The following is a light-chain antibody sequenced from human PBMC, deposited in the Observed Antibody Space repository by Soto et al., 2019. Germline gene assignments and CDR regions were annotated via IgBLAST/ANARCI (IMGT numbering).Light chain of an antibody. Sequence: QSALTQPASVSGSPGQSITISCAGTSGDIGTYNYVSWYQQHPGEAPKLLICEVNKRPSGVSNRFSGSKSGTTASLTISGLQAEDEADYYCSSYTTTTTLYVFGTGTKVNRP. CDR2: EVN. CDR3: SSYTTTTTLYV. J-gene: IGLJ1*01. CDR1: SGDIGTYNY. V-gene: IGLV2-14*01.